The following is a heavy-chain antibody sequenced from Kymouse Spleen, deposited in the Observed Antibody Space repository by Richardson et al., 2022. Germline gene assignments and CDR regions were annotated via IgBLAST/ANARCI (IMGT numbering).Heavy chain of an antibody. V-gene: IGHV1-3*01. Sequence: QVQLVQSGAEVKKPGASVKVSCKASGYTFTSYAMHWVRQAPGQRLEWMGWINAGNGNTKYSQKFQGRVTITRDTSASTAYMELSSLRSEDTAVYYCARQSTMVRGVPNWFDPWGQGTLVTVSS. CDR1: GYTFTSYA. CDR2: INAGNGNT. J-gene: IGHJ5*02. D-gene: IGHD3-10*01. CDR3: ARQSTMVRGVPNWFDP.